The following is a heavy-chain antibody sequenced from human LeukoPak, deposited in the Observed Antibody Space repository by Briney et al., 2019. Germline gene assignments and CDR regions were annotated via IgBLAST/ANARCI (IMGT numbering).Heavy chain of an antibody. D-gene: IGHD3-10*01. CDR3: ATAGIWFGESLSFDY. V-gene: IGHV4-59*12. J-gene: IGHJ4*02. CDR2: IFYSGTT. CDR1: GGSIGSYY. Sequence: SETLSLTCTVSGGSIGSYYWSWIRQPPGKGLEWIGYIFYSGTTNYNPSLKSRVSISVDTSKNQFSLKLSSVTAADTAVYYCATAGIWFGESLSFDYWGQGTLVTVSS.